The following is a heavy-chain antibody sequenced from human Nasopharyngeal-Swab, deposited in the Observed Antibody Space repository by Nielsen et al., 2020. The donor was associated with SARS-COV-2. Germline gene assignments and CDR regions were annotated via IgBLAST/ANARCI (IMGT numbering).Heavy chain of an antibody. J-gene: IGHJ5*02. Sequence: SVKVSCKASGFTFTSSAVQWVRQARGQRLEWIGWIVVGSGNTNYAQKFQERVTITRDMSTSTAYMELSSLRSEDTAVYYCARTMVVPAAIRENNWFDPWGQGTLVTVSS. D-gene: IGHD2-2*01. CDR3: ARTMVVPAAIRENNWFDP. V-gene: IGHV1-58*01. CDR1: GFTFTSSA. CDR2: IVVGSGNT.